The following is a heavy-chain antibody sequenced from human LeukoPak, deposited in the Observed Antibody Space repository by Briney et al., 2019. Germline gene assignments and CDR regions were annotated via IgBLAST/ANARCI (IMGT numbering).Heavy chain of an antibody. CDR3: AGHISPHSSGWYGNFDY. CDR2: IDPSDSYT. Sequence: GESLKISCKGSGYSFTSYWISWVRQMPGKGLEWMGRIDPSDSYTNYSPSFQGHVTISADKSISTAYLQWSSLKASDTAMYYCAGHISPHSSGWYGNFDYWGQGTLVTVSS. D-gene: IGHD6-19*01. CDR1: GYSFTSYW. V-gene: IGHV5-10-1*01. J-gene: IGHJ4*02.